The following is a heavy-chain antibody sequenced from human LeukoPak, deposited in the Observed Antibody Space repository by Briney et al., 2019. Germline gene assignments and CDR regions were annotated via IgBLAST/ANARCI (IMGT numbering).Heavy chain of an antibody. CDR1: GGSISSSSYY. D-gene: IGHD1-26*01. J-gene: IGHJ4*02. CDR3: ARAVDIVGATAKSFDY. CDR2: IYYSGST. V-gene: IGHV4-39*07. Sequence: SETLSLTCTVSGGSISSSSYYWGWIRQPPGKGLEWIGSIYYSGSTYYNPSLKSRVTISVDTSKNQFSLKLSSVTAADTAAYYCARAVDIVGATAKSFDYWGQGTLVTVSS.